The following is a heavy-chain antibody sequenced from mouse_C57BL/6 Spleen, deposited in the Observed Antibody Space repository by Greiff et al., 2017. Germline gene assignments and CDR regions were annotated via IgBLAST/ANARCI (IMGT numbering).Heavy chain of an antibody. CDR2: ISLKYDNSAN. CDR1: GFTFSNYW. Sequence: EVHLVQSGGGLVQPGGSMKFSCIASGFTFSNYWMNWVRQSPEKGLEWVAQISLKYDNSANQYAESVKGRFTIARDDTKCRVYLQMNNLRAEDTGMYYCTHHYVAMDYWGQGTSVTVSS. V-gene: IGHV6-3*01. CDR3: THHYVAMDY. D-gene: IGHD1-1*01. J-gene: IGHJ4*01.